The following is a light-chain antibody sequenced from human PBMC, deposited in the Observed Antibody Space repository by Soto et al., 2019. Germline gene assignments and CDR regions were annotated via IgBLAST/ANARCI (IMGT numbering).Light chain of an antibody. CDR1: QSISSY. CDR2: DAS. J-gene: IGKJ5*01. Sequence: IQMTESPSSLSASVGDRVTIACRASQSISSYLNWYQQKPGKAPKLLIYDASSLQTGVPSRFSGSGSGTDFTLTISSLQPEDFATYYCQQFNNFITFGQGTRLEIK. V-gene: IGKV1D-13*01. CDR3: QQFNNFIT.